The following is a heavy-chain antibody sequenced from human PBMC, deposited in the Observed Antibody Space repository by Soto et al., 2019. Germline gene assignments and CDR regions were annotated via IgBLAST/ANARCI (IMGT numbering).Heavy chain of an antibody. J-gene: IGHJ4*02. Sequence: EVQLVESGGDLVQPGGSLRLSCAASGFTVSSNYMSWVRQAPGKGLEWVSVIYSGGSTYYADSVKGRFTISRDNSKNTLYLQMNSRRAEDTAVYYCARDRYDILTGYYPDYWGQGTLVTVSS. D-gene: IGHD3-9*01. CDR1: GFTVSSNY. V-gene: IGHV3-66*01. CDR3: ARDRYDILTGYYPDY. CDR2: IYSGGST.